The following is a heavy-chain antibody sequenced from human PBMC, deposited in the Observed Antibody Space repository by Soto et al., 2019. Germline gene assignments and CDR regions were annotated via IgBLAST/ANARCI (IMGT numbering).Heavy chain of an antibody. CDR3: ARDSMITFGGVIVFSAFDI. CDR1: GFTFSSYA. V-gene: IGHV3-23*01. Sequence: PGGSLRLSCAASGFTFSSYAMSWVRQAPGKGLEWVSAISGSGGSTYYADSVKGRFTISRDNSKNTLYLQMGSLRAEDMAVYYCARDSMITFGGVIVFSAFDIWGQGTMVTVSS. J-gene: IGHJ3*02. D-gene: IGHD3-16*02. CDR2: ISGSGGST.